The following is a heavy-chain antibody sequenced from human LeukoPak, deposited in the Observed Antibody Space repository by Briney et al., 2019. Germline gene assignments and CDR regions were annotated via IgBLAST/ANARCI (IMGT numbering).Heavy chain of an antibody. CDR3: ATVGGSGRTYYYGMDV. J-gene: IGHJ6*02. CDR1: GYTFTSYD. CDR2: MNPNSGNT. D-gene: IGHD3-10*01. V-gene: IGHV1-8*01. Sequence: ASVKVSCKASGYTFTSYDINWVRQATGQGLEWMGWMNPNSGNTGYAQKFQGRVTMTEDTSTDTAYMELSSLRSEDTAVYYCATVGGSGRTYYYGMDVWGQGTTVTVSS.